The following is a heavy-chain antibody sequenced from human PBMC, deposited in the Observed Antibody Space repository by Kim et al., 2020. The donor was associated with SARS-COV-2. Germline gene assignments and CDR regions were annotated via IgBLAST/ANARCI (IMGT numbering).Heavy chain of an antibody. V-gene: IGHV4-34*01. CDR1: GGSFSGYY. J-gene: IGHJ5*02. CDR2: INHSGST. CDR3: ARGRPGYDSSGYYPLIRNWFDP. D-gene: IGHD3-22*01. Sequence: SETLSLTCAVYGGSFSGYYWSWIRQPPGKGLEWIGEINHSGSTNYNPSLKSRVTISVDTSKNQFSLKLSSVTAADTAVYYCARGRPGYDSSGYYPLIRNWFDPWGQGTLVTVSS.